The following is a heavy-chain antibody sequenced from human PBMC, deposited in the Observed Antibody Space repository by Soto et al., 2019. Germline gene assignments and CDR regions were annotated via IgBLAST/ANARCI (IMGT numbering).Heavy chain of an antibody. V-gene: IGHV1-46*01. Sequence: VASVKVSCKASGYTFTSHHVHCVRRAPGQGLEWMGIINPSGGRTAYAQKFQGRISMTRDTSTSTVYMELSSLRSEDTAVYYCARVGLGFGEFSFDFWGQGTLVTVSS. D-gene: IGHD3-10*01. CDR2: INPSGGRT. J-gene: IGHJ4*02. CDR1: GYTFTSHH. CDR3: ARVGLGFGEFSFDF.